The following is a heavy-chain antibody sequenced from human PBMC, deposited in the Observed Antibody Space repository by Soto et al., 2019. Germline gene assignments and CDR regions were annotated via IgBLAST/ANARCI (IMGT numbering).Heavy chain of an antibody. CDR2: IYYSGST. Sequence: SETLSLTCTVSGGSISSYYWSWIRQPPGKGLEWIGYIYYSGSTNYNPSLKSRVTISVDTSKNQFSLKLSSVTAADTAVYYCARAAASKKKYYYDSSGYYFDYWGQGTLVTVSS. D-gene: IGHD3-22*01. V-gene: IGHV4-59*01. CDR3: ARAAASKKKYYYDSSGYYFDY. CDR1: GGSISSYY. J-gene: IGHJ4*02.